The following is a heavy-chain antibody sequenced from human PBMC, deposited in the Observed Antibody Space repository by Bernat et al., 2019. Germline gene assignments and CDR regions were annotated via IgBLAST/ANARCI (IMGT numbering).Heavy chain of an antibody. CDR1: GFTFSSYA. Sequence: EVQLLESGGGLVQPGGSLRLSCAASGFTFSSYAMSWVRQAPGKGLGWVSAISGSGGSTYYADAVKGRFTISRDNSKNTLYLQMNSLRAEDTAIYYCAKDGGWELLSPFDYWGQGTLVTVSS. CDR2: ISGSGGST. CDR3: AKDGGWELLSPFDY. D-gene: IGHD1-26*01. V-gene: IGHV3-23*01. J-gene: IGHJ4*02.